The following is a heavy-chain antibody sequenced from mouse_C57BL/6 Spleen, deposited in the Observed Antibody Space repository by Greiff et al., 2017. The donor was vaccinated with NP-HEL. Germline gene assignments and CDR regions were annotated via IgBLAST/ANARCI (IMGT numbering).Heavy chain of an antibody. J-gene: IGHJ4*01. Sequence: EVQLQQSGAELVRPGASVKLSCTASGFNIKDDYMHWVKQRPEQGLEWIGWIDPENGDTEYASKFQGKATITAYTSSNTAYLQLSSLTSEDTAVYYCTTGGDGYPYYAMDYWGQGTSVTVSS. CDR1: GFNIKDDY. CDR3: TTGGDGYPYYAMDY. CDR2: IDPENGDT. V-gene: IGHV14-4*01. D-gene: IGHD2-3*01.